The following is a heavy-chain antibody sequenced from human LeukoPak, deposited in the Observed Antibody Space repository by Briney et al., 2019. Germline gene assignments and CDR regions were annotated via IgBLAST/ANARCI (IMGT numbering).Heavy chain of an antibody. J-gene: IGHJ5*02. V-gene: IGHV4-30-4*01. Sequence: SQTLSLTCTVSGGSISSGDYYWSWIRQPPGKGLEWIGYIYYSGSTYYNPSLKSRVTISVDRSKNQFSLKLSSVTAADTAVYYCARAYNWNDGDWFDPWGQGTLVTVSS. CDR2: IYYSGST. CDR3: ARAYNWNDGDWFDP. D-gene: IGHD1-1*01. CDR1: GGSISSGDYY.